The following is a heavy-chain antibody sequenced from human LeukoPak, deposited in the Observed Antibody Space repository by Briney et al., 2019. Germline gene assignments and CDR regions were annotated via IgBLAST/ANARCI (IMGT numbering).Heavy chain of an antibody. J-gene: IGHJ3*02. V-gene: IGHV4-34*01. CDR1: GGSFSGYY. Sequence: PSETLSLTCAVHGGSFSGYYWSWIRQPPGKGLEWIGEINHSGSTNYNPSLKSRVTISVDTSKNQFSLKLSSVTAADTAVYYCARGLNLRYFDSSYAFDIWGQGTMVTVSS. CDR3: ARGLNLRYFDSSYAFDI. CDR2: INHSGST. D-gene: IGHD3-9*01.